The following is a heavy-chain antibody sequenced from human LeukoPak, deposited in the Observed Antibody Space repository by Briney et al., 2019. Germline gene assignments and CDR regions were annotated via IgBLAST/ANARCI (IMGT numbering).Heavy chain of an antibody. CDR3: ARFRRSGSYFDY. CDR2: IYYSGST. D-gene: IGHD1-26*01. CDR1: GGSISSGDYY. J-gene: IGHJ4*02. V-gene: IGHV4-30-4*08. Sequence: PSEXLSLTCTVSGGSISSGDYYWSWIRQPPGKGGEWIGYIYYSGSTYYNPSLKSRVTISVDTSKNQFSLKLSSVTAADTAVYYCARFRRSGSYFDYWGQGTLVTVSS.